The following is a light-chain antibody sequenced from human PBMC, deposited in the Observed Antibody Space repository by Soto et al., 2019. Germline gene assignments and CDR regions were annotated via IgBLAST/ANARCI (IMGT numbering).Light chain of an antibody. CDR3: QQYNNWPGT. Sequence: EIVMTQSPATLSVSPGERATLSCRANQSVSSNLAWYQQKPGQAPRLLIYGASTRATGIPARFSGSGSGTDFTLTISSLQSDDFAFYYCQQYNNWPGTFGLRTKVEIK. CDR2: GAS. V-gene: IGKV3-15*01. J-gene: IGKJ1*01. CDR1: QSVSSN.